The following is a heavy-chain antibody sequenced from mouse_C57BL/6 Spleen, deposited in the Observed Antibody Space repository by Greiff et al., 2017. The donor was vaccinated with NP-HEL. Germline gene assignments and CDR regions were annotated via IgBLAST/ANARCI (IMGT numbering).Heavy chain of an antibody. D-gene: IGHD4-1*01. CDR2: ISYDGSN. Sequence: VQLKQSGPGLVKPSQSLSLTCSVTGYSITSGYYWNWIRQFPGNKLEWMGYISYDGSNNYNPSLKNRISITRDTSKNQFFLKLNSVTTEDTATYYCARDLGRWYFDVWGTGTTVTVSS. J-gene: IGHJ1*03. CDR1: GYSITSGYY. V-gene: IGHV3-6*01. CDR3: ARDLGRWYFDV.